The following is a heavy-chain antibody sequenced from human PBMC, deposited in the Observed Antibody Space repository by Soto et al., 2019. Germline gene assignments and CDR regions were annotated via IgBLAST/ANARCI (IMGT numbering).Heavy chain of an antibody. D-gene: IGHD5-18*01. CDR2: IYYSGTT. CDR3: ARALIQLWPHYYYGMDV. Sequence: PSETLSLTCTVSGGSISSGDHYWMWIRHPPGKGLEWIGYIYYSGTTYYNPSLKSRVTISVDTSENQFSLKVNSVTAADTAVYYCARALIQLWPHYYYGMDVWGQGTTVTVSS. CDR1: GGSISSGDHY. V-gene: IGHV4-30-4*01. J-gene: IGHJ6*02.